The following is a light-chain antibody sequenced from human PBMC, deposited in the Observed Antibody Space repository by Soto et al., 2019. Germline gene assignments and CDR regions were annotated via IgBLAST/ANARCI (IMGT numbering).Light chain of an antibody. J-gene: IGKJ5*01. CDR1: QSFRGL. Sequence: EVVLTQSPVTLSLSPGERAPLSCRASQSFRGLLAWYQQMPGQAPRLLIYDAYNRATGIPPRFSGSGSGTDFTLTISSLEPEDSAVYYCQQRHMWPITFGQGTRLEI. V-gene: IGKV3-11*01. CDR3: QQRHMWPIT. CDR2: DAY.